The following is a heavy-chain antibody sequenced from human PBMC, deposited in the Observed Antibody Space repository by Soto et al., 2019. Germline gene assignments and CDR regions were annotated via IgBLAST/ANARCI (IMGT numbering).Heavy chain of an antibody. J-gene: IGHJ5*02. V-gene: IGHV4-39*01. CDR1: GGSISSSSYY. Sequence: PSETLSLTCTVSGGSISSSSYYWGWIRQPPGKGLEWIGSIYYSGSTYYNPSLKSRVTISVDTSKNQFSLKLSSVTAADTAVYYCARSSGIAVAGDPHRYNWFDPWGQGTLVTVSS. D-gene: IGHD6-19*01. CDR2: IYYSGST. CDR3: ARSSGIAVAGDPHRYNWFDP.